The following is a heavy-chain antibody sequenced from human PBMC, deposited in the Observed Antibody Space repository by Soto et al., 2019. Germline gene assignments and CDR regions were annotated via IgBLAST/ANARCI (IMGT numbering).Heavy chain of an antibody. CDR3: APHVSCSGGSCQYDAFAI. Sequence: EVQVLESGGGLVQPGGSLRLSCEGSGFTVSSHAMTWIRQAPGKGPEWVSTVTADGGTYYAESVKGRFAMSRDTSENTLYLQMNSLGAEDTAAYYCAPHVSCSGGSCQYDAFAIRGQGTMVTVSS. D-gene: IGHD2-15*01. J-gene: IGHJ3*02. CDR2: VTADGGT. CDR1: GFTVSSHA. V-gene: IGHV3-23*01.